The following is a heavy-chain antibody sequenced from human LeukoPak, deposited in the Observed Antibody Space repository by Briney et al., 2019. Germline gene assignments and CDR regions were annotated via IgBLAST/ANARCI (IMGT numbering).Heavy chain of an antibody. D-gene: IGHD5-24*01. CDR1: GFTFSSCG. Sequence: PGRSLRLSCAASGFTFSSCGMHWVRQAPGKGLEWVAVIWYDGTNKYYADSVKCRFTISRDNSKNTLYLQMNSLRAEDTAVYYCARGRDGYNWIDYWGQGTLVTVSS. J-gene: IGHJ4*02. CDR3: ARGRDGYNWIDY. CDR2: IWYDGTNK. V-gene: IGHV3-33*01.